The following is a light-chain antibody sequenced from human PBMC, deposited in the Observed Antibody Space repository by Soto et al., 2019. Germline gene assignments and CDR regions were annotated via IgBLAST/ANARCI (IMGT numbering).Light chain of an antibody. CDR2: RVS. CDR1: QSLVHSDGNTF. Sequence: DVVMTQSPLSLPVTLGQPASISCRSSQSLVHSDGNTFLSWFHQRPGQSPRRLIYRVSNRDSGVPDRFSGSGSGADFTLKISRVEAVDVGVYYCMQGTHWPWTFGQGTKVEIK. J-gene: IGKJ1*01. V-gene: IGKV2-30*02. CDR3: MQGTHWPWT.